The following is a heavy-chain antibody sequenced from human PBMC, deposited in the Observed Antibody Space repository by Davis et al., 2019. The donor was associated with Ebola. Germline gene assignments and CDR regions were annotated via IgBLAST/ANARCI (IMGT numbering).Heavy chain of an antibody. CDR3: VRSNPIPAAGTVWFDP. J-gene: IGHJ5*02. CDR1: GGSISSYY. CDR2: IYYSGST. V-gene: IGHV4-59*01. Sequence: GSLRLSCTVSGGSISSYYWSWIRQPPGKGLEWIGYIYYSGSTNYNPSLKSRVTISVDTSKNQFSLKLSSVTAADTAVYYCVRSNPIPAAGTVWFDPWGQGTLVTVSS. D-gene: IGHD6-13*01.